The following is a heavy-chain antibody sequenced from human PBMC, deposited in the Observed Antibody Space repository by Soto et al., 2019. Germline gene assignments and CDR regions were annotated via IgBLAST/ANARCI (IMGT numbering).Heavy chain of an antibody. CDR3: AKGAVAGPYYFDY. V-gene: IGHV3-30*18. D-gene: IGHD6-19*01. CDR1: GFTFSSYG. Sequence: QVQLVESGGGVVQPGRSLRLSCAASGFTFSSYGMHWVRQAPGKGLEWVAVISYDGSNKYYADSVKGRFTISRDNSKXTLYLQMNSLRAEDTAVYYCAKGAVAGPYYFDYWGQGT. CDR2: ISYDGSNK. J-gene: IGHJ4*02.